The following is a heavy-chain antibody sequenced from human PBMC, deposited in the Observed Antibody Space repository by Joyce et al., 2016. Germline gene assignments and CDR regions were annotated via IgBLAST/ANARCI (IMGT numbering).Heavy chain of an antibody. Sequence: EVQLLKSGGGLVQPGGSLRLSCGTSEVTFSNFPMSWVRRAPGKGLEWVSAISGDGGLIFYTDSVKGRFNISRDNSKNTLFLQMNNLRVEDTAIYYCARHLDYDGKSGGLDFDYWGQGTLVTVSS. J-gene: IGHJ4*02. D-gene: IGHD4-23*01. CDR1: EVTFSNFP. V-gene: IGHV3-23*01. CDR2: ISGDGGLI. CDR3: ARHLDYDGKSGGLDFDY.